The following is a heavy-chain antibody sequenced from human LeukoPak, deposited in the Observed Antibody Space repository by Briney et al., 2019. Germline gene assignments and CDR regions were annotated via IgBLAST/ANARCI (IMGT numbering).Heavy chain of an antibody. J-gene: IGHJ5*02. D-gene: IGHD2-2*01. CDR1: GDSFSSNSVT. CDR2: TYYRSTWYN. CDR3: ARRLTQYDCFDP. V-gene: IGHV6-1*01. Sequence: SQTPSLTCAISGDSFSSNSVTWNWLRQSPSRRLEWLGRTYYRSTWYNDYAVSVRGRITVNPDTSKNQFSLHLNSVTPEDTAVYYCARRLTQYDCFDPWGQGILVTVSS.